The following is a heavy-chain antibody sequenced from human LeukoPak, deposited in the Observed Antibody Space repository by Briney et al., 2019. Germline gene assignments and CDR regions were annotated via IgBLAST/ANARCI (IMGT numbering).Heavy chain of an antibody. CDR1: GFSFSTYA. Sequence: PGGSLRLSCAASGFSFSTYAMHWVRQAPGKGLEWVALISYDGSNKYYADSVKGRFTISRDNSKNTLYLQMNSLRAEDTAVYYCAKGGIPDAFDIWGQGTMVTVSS. J-gene: IGHJ3*02. CDR3: AKGGIPDAFDI. V-gene: IGHV3-30-3*01. CDR2: ISYDGSNK. D-gene: IGHD3-16*01.